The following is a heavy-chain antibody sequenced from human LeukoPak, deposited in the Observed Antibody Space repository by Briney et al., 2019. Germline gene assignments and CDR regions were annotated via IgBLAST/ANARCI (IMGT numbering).Heavy chain of an antibody. CDR1: GGSISSGDYY. D-gene: IGHD3-22*01. CDR2: IYYSGST. Sequence: SETLSLTRTVSGGSISSGDYYWSWIRQPPGKGLEWIGFIYYSGSTYYNPSLKSRVTISVDTSKNQFSLKLSSVTAAGTAVYYCARAQRYYDSSGYTKGFWFDPWGQGTLVTVSS. V-gene: IGHV4-30-4*01. J-gene: IGHJ5*02. CDR3: ARAQRYYDSSGYTKGFWFDP.